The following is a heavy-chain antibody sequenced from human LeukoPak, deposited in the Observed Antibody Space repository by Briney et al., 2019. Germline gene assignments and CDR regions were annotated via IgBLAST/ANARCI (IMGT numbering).Heavy chain of an antibody. D-gene: IGHD6-13*01. CDR2: ISSGSTI. J-gene: IGHJ6*02. CDR1: GFTFSDYY. V-gene: IGHV3-11*01. Sequence: GGSLRLSCAASGFTFSDYYMSWIRQAPGKGLEWASYISSGSTIYYADSVKGRFTISRDNAKNSLYLQMNSLRAEDTAVYYCARVGGYSSSWSASYYYYGMDVWGQGTTVTVSS. CDR3: ARVGGYSSSWSASYYYYGMDV.